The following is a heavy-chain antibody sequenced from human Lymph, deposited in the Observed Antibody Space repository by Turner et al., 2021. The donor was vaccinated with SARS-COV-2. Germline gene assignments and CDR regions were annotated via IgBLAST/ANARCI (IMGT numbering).Heavy chain of an antibody. D-gene: IGHD1-26*01. V-gene: IGHV1-8*02. CDR2: MNPNSGNT. CDR1: GYTFTSYD. J-gene: IGHJ6*02. CDR3: ARGRYSGGGMDV. Sequence: QVQLVQSGAEVKKPGAPVKVSCKAPGYTFTSYDINWGRQATGQGLEWMGWMNPNSGNTGYAQKFQGRVTMTRNTSISTAYMELSSLRSEDTAVYYCARGRYSGGGMDVWGQGTTVTVSS.